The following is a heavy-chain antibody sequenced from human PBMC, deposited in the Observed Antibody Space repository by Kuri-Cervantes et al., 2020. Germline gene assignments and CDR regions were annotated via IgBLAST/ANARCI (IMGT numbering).Heavy chain of an antibody. CDR1: GGSISSYY. J-gene: IGHJ4*02. Sequence: ESLKISCTVSGGSISSYYWSWIRQPAGKGLEWIGRIYTSGSTNYNPSLKSRVTISVDKSKNQFSLKLSSVTAADTAVYYCARYYDSSGYHDYWGQGTLVTVSS. CDR3: ARYYDSSGYHDY. CDR2: IYTSGST. D-gene: IGHD3-22*01. V-gene: IGHV4-4*07.